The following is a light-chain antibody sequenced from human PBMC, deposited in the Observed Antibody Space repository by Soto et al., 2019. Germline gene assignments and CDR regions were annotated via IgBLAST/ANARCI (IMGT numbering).Light chain of an antibody. Sequence: DIQMSQSPSSLSASVGERVTITCRAGQFISKYLNWYQQKPGKAPKLLIFGAFNLEGGVPSRFSGSGSGTEFTLTISGLLPDDFATYICQQTYTAVSFGPGTTVEI. V-gene: IGKV1-39*01. CDR1: QFISKY. CDR3: QQTYTAVS. J-gene: IGKJ3*01. CDR2: GAF.